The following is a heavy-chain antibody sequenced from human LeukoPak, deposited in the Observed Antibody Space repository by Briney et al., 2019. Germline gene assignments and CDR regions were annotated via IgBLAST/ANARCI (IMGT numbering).Heavy chain of an antibody. CDR2: INPNSGGT. J-gene: IGHJ6*02. D-gene: IGHD6-13*01. Sequence: GASVKVSCKASGYTFTGYYMHWVRQAPGQGLEWMGWINPNSGGTNYAQKFQGRVTMTRDTSISTAYMELSRLRSDDTAVYYCAREVGQQLVPHYYYYGMDVWGQGTTVTVSS. V-gene: IGHV1-2*02. CDR1: GYTFTGYY. CDR3: AREVGQQLVPHYYYYGMDV.